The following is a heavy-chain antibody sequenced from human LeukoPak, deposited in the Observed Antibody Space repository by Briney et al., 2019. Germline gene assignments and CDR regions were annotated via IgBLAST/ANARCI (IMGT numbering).Heavy chain of an antibody. CDR3: ARSALAAAAVDYDYYLDV. Sequence: SETLSLTCTVAAGSISSYYWSWIRQPPGKGLEWIGYIYYSGSTNSNPSLKSRVTISVDTSKNQFSLKLSSVTAADTAVYYCARSALAAAAVDYDYYLDVWGKGTTVTVSS. CDR1: AGSISSYY. CDR2: IYYSGST. J-gene: IGHJ6*03. V-gene: IGHV4-59*01. D-gene: IGHD6-13*01.